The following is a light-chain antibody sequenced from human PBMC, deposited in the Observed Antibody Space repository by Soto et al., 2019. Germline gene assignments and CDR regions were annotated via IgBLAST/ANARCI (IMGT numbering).Light chain of an antibody. CDR1: QSVLYSSNNKNY. J-gene: IGKJ1*01. CDR3: QQYHSSPTT. Sequence: DIVLTQSPDSLAVSLGERATINCKSSQSVLYSSNNKNYLGWYQHKPGQPPKMIISWASTREFGVPDRFSGSESGTDFTLTISSLQAEDVAVYYCQQYHSSPTTFGQGTKVEIK. V-gene: IGKV4-1*01. CDR2: WAS.